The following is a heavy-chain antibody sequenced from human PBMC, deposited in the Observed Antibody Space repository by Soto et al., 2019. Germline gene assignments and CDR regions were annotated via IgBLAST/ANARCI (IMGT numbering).Heavy chain of an antibody. Sequence: QVQLVESGGGLVKPGGSLRLSCAASGFTFSDYYMSWLRQAPGKGLEWVSYISSSGSTIYYADSVKGRFTITRDNAKNALYLQMNSLSAEDTAVYYCAISHLYYDSSGYPDYWGQGTLVTVSS. CDR2: ISSSGSTI. D-gene: IGHD3-22*01. CDR1: GFTFSDYY. V-gene: IGHV3-11*01. CDR3: AISHLYYDSSGYPDY. J-gene: IGHJ4*02.